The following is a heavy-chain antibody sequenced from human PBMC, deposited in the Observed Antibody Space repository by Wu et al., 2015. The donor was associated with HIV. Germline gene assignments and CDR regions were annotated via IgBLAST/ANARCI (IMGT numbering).Heavy chain of an antibody. Sequence: QVRLVQSGAEVAKPGASVKVSCKASGYTFTGYYMHWVRQAPGQGLEWMGRIIPIFGTPNYAQKFQGRVTITTDESTSTVYMDLSSLRSEDTAVYFCVRGYSGDTNLDSWFDTWGQGTQVTVSS. CDR1: GYTFTGYY. CDR3: VRGYSGDTNLDSWFDT. CDR2: IIPIFGTP. D-gene: IGHD1-1*01. V-gene: IGHV1-69*01. J-gene: IGHJ5*02.